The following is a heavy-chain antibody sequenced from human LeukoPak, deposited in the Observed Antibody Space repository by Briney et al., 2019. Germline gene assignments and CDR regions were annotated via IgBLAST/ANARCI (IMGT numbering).Heavy chain of an antibody. Sequence: GEPLQFSGTASGSSFTSSWLGCVRQPPGRGLGWMGIIYPGGSETRYSPSFQGQVTISADKSISTAYLQWSSLKASDTAMYYCARPRAVAGTSWSEIDAFAIWGQGTMATVSS. CDR1: GSSFTSSW. CDR3: ARPRAVAGTSWSEIDAFAI. V-gene: IGHV5-51*01. CDR2: IYPGGSET. J-gene: IGHJ3*02. D-gene: IGHD6-13*01.